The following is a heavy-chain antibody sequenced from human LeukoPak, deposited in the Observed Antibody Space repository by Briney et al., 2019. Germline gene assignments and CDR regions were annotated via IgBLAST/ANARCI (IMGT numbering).Heavy chain of an antibody. J-gene: IGHJ6*03. V-gene: IGHV5-51*01. CDR2: IYPGDSDT. CDR1: GYNFTRYW. Sequence: GESLKISCQGSGYNFTRYWIGWVRQMPGKGLEWMGVIYPGDSDTRYSPSFQGQVTISADKSISTAYLQWSSLKASDTAMYYCARIIRGYEFYYYYYMDVWGKGTTVTVSS. CDR3: ARIIRGYEFYYYYYMDV. D-gene: IGHD5-12*01.